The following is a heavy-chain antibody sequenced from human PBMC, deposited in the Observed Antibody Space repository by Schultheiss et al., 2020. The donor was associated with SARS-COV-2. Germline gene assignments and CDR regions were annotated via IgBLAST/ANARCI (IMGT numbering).Heavy chain of an antibody. J-gene: IGHJ6*02. V-gene: IGHV4-61*08. CDR3: ARTQQYHGMDV. Sequence: SQTLSLTCTVSGGSISSGDYYWSWIRQPPGKGLEWIGYIYYSGSTNYNPSLKSRVTISVDTSKNQFSLKLSSVTAADTAVYYCARTQQYHGMDVWGQGTTVTVSS. CDR2: IYYSGST. CDR1: GGSISSGDYY. D-gene: IGHD6-13*01.